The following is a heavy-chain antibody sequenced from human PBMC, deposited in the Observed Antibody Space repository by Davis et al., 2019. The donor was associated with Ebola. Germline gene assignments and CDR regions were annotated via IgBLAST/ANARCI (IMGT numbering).Heavy chain of an antibody. CDR3: ARSLIGRYYYYGMDV. CDR2: ISSSGSTI. CDR1: RFTFSDYY. V-gene: IGHV3-11*01. J-gene: IGHJ6*02. Sequence: GESLKISCAASRFTFSDYYMSWIRQAPGKGLEWVSYISSSGSTIYYADSVKGRFTISRDNAKNSLYLQMNSLRAEDTAVYYCARSLIGRYYYYGMDVWGQGTTVTVSS.